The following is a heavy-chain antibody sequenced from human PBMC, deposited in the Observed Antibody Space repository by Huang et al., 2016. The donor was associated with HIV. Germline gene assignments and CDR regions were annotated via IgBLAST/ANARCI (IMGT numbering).Heavy chain of an antibody. CDR3: ARSGFGVVITTTLDYYYMDV. J-gene: IGHJ6*03. V-gene: IGHV1-18*01. D-gene: IGHD3-3*01. Sequence: VQLVQSGAEVKKPGASVKVSCEASNYNFGSHGISWVRQAPGQGLEWMVWISCENGDEKYAQKFQGRVTMTRETSTRTAYMELTGLRFDDTAVYYCARSGFGVVITTTLDYYYMDVWGTGTTVTVSS. CDR1: NYNFGSHG. CDR2: ISCENGDE.